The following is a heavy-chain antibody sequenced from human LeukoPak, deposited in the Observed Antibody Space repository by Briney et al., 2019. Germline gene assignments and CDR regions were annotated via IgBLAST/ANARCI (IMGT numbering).Heavy chain of an antibody. CDR2: IYYSGST. Sequence: PSQTLSLTCTVSGGSISSSSYYWGWIRQPPGKGLEWIGSIYYSGSTYYNPSLKSRVTISVDTSKNQFSLKLSSVTAADTAVYYCARERTGYYYDSSGYYNYWGQGTLVTVSS. CDR1: GGSISSSSYY. V-gene: IGHV4-39*07. D-gene: IGHD3-22*01. CDR3: ARERTGYYYDSSGYYNY. J-gene: IGHJ4*02.